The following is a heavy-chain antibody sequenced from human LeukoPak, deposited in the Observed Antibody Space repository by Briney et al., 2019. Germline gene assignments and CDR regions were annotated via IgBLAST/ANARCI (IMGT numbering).Heavy chain of an antibody. Sequence: SVKVSCKASGGTFSSYAISWVRQAPGQGLEWVGRIIPIFGTANYAQKFQGRVTITTDESTSTAYMELSSLRSEDTAVYYCARDGYYDSSGYYYFDYWGQGTLVTVSS. V-gene: IGHV1-69*05. CDR1: GGTFSSYA. CDR3: ARDGYYDSSGYYYFDY. D-gene: IGHD3-22*01. J-gene: IGHJ4*02. CDR2: IIPIFGTA.